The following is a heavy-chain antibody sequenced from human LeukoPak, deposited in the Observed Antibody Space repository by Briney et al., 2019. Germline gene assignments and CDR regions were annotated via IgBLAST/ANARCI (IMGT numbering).Heavy chain of an antibody. V-gene: IGHV1-69*04. CDR2: IIPILGIA. D-gene: IGHD1-26*01. CDR1: GGTFSSYA. J-gene: IGHJ4*02. Sequence: ASVKVSCKASGGTFSSYAISWVRQAPGQELEWMGRIIPILGIANYAQKFQGRVTITADKSTSTAYMEPSSLRSEDTAVYYCARVLSFSGSSPFDYWGQGTLVTVSS. CDR3: ARVLSFSGSSPFDY.